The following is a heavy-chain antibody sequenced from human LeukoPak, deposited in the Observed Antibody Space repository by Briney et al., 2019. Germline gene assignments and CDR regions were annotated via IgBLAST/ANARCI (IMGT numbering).Heavy chain of an antibody. CDR3: ARTPNLPHNWFDP. CDR1: GDTFTSYD. Sequence: GASVKVSCKASGDTFTSYDINWVRQATGQGLEWMGWINPNSGNTGYAQKFQGRVTMTRNTSISTAYMELSSLRSEDTAVYYCARTPNLPHNWFDPWGQGTLVTVSS. V-gene: IGHV1-8*01. D-gene: IGHD5/OR15-5a*01. CDR2: INPNSGNT. J-gene: IGHJ5*02.